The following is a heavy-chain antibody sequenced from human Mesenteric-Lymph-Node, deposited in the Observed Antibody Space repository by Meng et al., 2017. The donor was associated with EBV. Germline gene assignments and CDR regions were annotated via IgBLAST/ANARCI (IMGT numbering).Heavy chain of an antibody. J-gene: IGHJ4*02. CDR1: GGSITSSSYF. Sequence: KSAPGWSMPSGTLSRPCTVSGGSITSSSYFRGWIRQPPGKGLEWIGSIFYSGSTYYTPSLESRVTISVDTSRNQFSLKLTSVTAADTAVYYCAGPDYGNNWGRFDYWGQGTLVTVSS. V-gene: IGHV4-39*07. CDR3: AGPDYGNNWGRFDY. CDR2: IFYSGST. D-gene: IGHD4-17*01.